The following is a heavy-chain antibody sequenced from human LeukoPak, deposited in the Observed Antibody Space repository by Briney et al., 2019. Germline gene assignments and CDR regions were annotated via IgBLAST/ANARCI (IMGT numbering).Heavy chain of an antibody. D-gene: IGHD6-13*01. CDR2: ISGSGGST. J-gene: IGHJ5*02. V-gene: IGHV3-23*01. CDR3: AKDNGYSSSWYWFDP. CDR1: GFTLSSYA. Sequence: GGSLRLSCAASGFTLSSYAMSWVRQAPGKGLEWVSAISGSGGSTYYADSVKGRFTISRDNSKNTLYLQMNSLRAEDTAVYYCAKDNGYSSSWYWFDPWGQGTLVTVSS.